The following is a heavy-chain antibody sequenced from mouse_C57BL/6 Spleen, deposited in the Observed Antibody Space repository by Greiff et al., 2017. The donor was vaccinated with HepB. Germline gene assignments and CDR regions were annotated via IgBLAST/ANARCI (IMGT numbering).Heavy chain of an antibody. Sequence: EVHLVESGGGLVKPGGSLKLSCAASGFTFSSYAMSWVRQTPEKRLEWVATISDGGSYTYYPDNVKGRFTISRDNAKNNLYLQMSHLKSEDTAMYYCARGIRPLDYWGQGTTLTVSS. CDR1: GFTFSSYA. CDR3: ARGIRPLDY. D-gene: IGHD2-12*01. V-gene: IGHV5-4*01. CDR2: ISDGGSYT. J-gene: IGHJ2*01.